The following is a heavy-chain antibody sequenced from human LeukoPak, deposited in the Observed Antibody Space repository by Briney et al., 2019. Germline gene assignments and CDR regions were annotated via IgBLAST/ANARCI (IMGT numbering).Heavy chain of an antibody. CDR3: ARVRGSYFYYYYMDV. Sequence: PGGSLRLSCAASGFTFSSYWMSWVRQAPGKGLEWVANIKQDGSEKYYVDSVKGRFTISRDNAKNSLYLQMNSLRAEDTALYYCARVRGSYFYYYYMDVWGKGTTVTVSS. V-gene: IGHV3-7*03. J-gene: IGHJ6*03. CDR2: IKQDGSEK. D-gene: IGHD3-16*01. CDR1: GFTFSSYW.